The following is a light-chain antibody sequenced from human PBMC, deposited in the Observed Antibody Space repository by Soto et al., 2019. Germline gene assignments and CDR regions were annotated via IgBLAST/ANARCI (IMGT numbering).Light chain of an antibody. J-gene: IGKJ3*01. V-gene: IGKV1-27*01. CDR1: QGIRNF. CDR3: QKYSSVPV. Sequence: DIQMTQSPTSLSASVGDRVTITCRASQGIRNFVAWYQQKPGKAPKLLIYAASTLQSGVPSRFSGSGSVTDFPLTINSLHAEDVATYSCQKYSSVPVFGPGTKVEI. CDR2: AAS.